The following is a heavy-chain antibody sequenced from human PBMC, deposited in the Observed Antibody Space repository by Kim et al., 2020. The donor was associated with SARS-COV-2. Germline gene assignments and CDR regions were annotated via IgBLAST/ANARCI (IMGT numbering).Heavy chain of an antibody. Sequence: STSAAQNVQGRVTSTRDTSTSTVYMELSSLRSEDTAVYYCARDLGGLRDYWGQGTLVTVSS. V-gene: IGHV1-46*01. J-gene: IGHJ4*02. CDR3: ARDLGGLRDY. CDR2: ST. D-gene: IGHD3-16*01.